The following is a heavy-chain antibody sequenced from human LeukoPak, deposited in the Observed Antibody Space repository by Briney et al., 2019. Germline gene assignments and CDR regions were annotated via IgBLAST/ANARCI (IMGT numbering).Heavy chain of an antibody. D-gene: IGHD1-26*01. CDR2: VNPNNGDT. J-gene: IGHJ4*02. CDR3: ASPDRGSYYNFDY. CDR1: GYSFTGYY. Sequence: ASVKVSCKASGYSFTGYYMHWVRQAPGQGLEWMGWVNPNNGDTNYAQKFQGRVTMTRDTSINTAYMELNRLRSDDTAAYYCASPDRGSYYNFDYWGQGTLVTVSS. V-gene: IGHV1-2*02.